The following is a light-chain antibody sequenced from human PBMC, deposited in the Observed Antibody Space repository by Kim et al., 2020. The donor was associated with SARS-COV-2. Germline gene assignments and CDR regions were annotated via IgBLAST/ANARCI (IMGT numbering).Light chain of an antibody. CDR1: PSVSDSY. Sequence: PAAGATPSGTASPSVSDSYLSLSQQKPGQAPSLRIFVACSWATGTPDRFSCSGCGSDFTLTISSLEAEDFAVYYCQHYGTSTVWTFGRGTKVDIK. J-gene: IGKJ1*01. CDR2: VAC. V-gene: IGKV3-20*01. CDR3: QHYGTSTVWT.